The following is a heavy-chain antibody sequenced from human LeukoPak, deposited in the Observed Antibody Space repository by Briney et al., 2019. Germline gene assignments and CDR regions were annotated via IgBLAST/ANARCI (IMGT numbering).Heavy chain of an antibody. Sequence: GGSLRLSCAASGFDFSEHEMDWVRQAPGRGHEWLARIRNKNHGYTTEYAASVKGRFTISRDDSSSSLRLQMNSLNTDDTVVYFCVRPSQGYFQNWGQGTLVTVSS. CDR3: VRPSQGYFQN. J-gene: IGHJ1*01. V-gene: IGHV3-72*01. D-gene: IGHD6-13*01. CDR2: IRNKNHGYTT. CDR1: GFDFSEHE.